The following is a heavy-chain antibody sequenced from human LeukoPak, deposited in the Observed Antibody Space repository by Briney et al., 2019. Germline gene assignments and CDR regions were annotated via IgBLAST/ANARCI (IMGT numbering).Heavy chain of an antibody. CDR3: AKGVRGVISSYFDY. D-gene: IGHD3-10*01. CDR1: GFTFSSYG. CDR2: IRYDGSNK. J-gene: IGHJ4*02. Sequence: GGSLRLSCAASGFTFSSYGMHWVRQAPGKGLEWVAFIRYDGSNKYYADSVKGRFTISRDNSKNTLYLQMNSLRAEDTAVYYCAKGVRGVISSYFDYWGQGTLVTVSS. V-gene: IGHV3-30*02.